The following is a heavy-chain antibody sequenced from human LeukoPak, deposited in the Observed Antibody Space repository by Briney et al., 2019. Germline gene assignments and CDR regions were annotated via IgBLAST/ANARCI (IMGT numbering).Heavy chain of an antibody. D-gene: IGHD4-23*01. CDR1: GGSISSYY. V-gene: IGHV4-4*07. J-gene: IGHJ4*02. CDR2: IYTSGST. CDR3: ARDETYGGNSGELHY. Sequence: SETLSLTCTVSGGSISSYYWSWIRQPAGKGLEWIGRIYTSGSTNYNPSLKSRVTMSVDTSKNQFSLRLSSVTAADTAVYYCARDETYGGNSGELHYWGQGTLVTVSP.